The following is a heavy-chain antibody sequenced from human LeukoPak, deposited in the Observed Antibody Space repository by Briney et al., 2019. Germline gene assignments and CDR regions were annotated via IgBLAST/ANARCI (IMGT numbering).Heavy chain of an antibody. J-gene: IGHJ4*02. V-gene: IGHV4-34*01. Sequence: SETLSLTCAVYGGSFSGYYWSWIRQPPGKGLEWIGEINHSGSTNYNPSLKSRVTISVDTSKNQFSLKLSSVTAADTAVYYCARKTYYDFWSGYPRPFDYWGQGTLATVSS. CDR1: GGSFSGYY. CDR2: INHSGST. CDR3: ARKTYYDFWSGYPRPFDY. D-gene: IGHD3-3*01.